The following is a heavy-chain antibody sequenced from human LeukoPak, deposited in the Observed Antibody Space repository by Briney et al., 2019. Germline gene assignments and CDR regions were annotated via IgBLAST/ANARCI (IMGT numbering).Heavy chain of an antibody. J-gene: IGHJ4*02. D-gene: IGHD5-18*01. CDR1: GFTFSSYS. CDR2: ISSSSSYI. CDR3: ARPKDTAMVGGDY. Sequence: PGGSLRLSCAASGFTFSSYSMNWVRQAPGKGLEWVSSISSSSSYIYYADSVKGRFTISRDNAKNSLYLQMNSLRAEDTAVYYCARPKDTAMVGGDYWGRGTLVTVSS. V-gene: IGHV3-21*01.